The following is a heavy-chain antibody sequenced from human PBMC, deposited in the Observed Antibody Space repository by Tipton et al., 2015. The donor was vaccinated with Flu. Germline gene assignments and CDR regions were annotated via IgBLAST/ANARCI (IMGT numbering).Heavy chain of an antibody. J-gene: IGHJ4*02. D-gene: IGHD3-22*01. CDR2: IYYSGST. CDR1: DGSISSYY. V-gene: IGHV4-59*01. Sequence: LRLSCTVSDGSISSYYWSWIRQPPGKGLEWIGYIYYSGSTNYNPSLKSRVTISVDTSKNQFPLKLSSVTAADTAVYYCARGLVGDSSDYWGQGTLVTVSS. CDR3: ARGLVGDSSDY.